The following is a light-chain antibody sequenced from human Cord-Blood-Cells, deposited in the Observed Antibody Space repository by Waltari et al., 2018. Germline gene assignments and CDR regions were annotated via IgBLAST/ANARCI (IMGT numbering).Light chain of an antibody. CDR2: YDD. Sequence: QSVLTQPPSVSEAPRQRVTISCYGSSSNIGNNAVNWYQQLPGKAPNLLIYYDDLLPSGVSDRFSGSKSGTSASLAISGLQSEDEADYYCAAWDDSLNGYVFGTGTKVTVL. CDR1: SSNIGNNA. CDR3: AAWDDSLNGYV. V-gene: IGLV1-36*01. J-gene: IGLJ1*01.